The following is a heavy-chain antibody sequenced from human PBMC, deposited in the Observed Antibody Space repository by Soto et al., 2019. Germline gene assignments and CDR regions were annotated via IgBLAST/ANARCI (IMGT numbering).Heavy chain of an antibody. CDR1: GYTFTGYY. D-gene: IGHD2-15*01. J-gene: IGHJ6*02. Sequence: ASVKVSCKASGYTFTGYYMHWVRQAPGQGLEWMGWINPNSGGTNYAQKFQGRVTMTRDTSISTAYMELSRLRSDDTAVYCCAKGLKDIVVVVAATPGTYYYYGMDVWGQGTTVTVSS. CDR3: AKGLKDIVVVVAATPGTYYYYGMDV. V-gene: IGHV1-2*02. CDR2: INPNSGGT.